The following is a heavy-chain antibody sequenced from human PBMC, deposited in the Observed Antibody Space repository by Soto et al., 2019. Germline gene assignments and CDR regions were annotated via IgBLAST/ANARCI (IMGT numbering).Heavy chain of an antibody. D-gene: IGHD4-17*01. CDR1: GFTFTSSA. CDR3: AAEGTVTTGMDV. CDR2: IVVGSGNT. V-gene: IGHV1-58*02. Sequence: SVKVSCKASGFTFTSSAMQWVRQARGQRLEWIGWIVVGSGNTNYAQKFQERVTITRDMSTSTAYMELSSLRSENTAVYYCAAEGTVTTGMDVWGQGTTVTVSS. J-gene: IGHJ6*02.